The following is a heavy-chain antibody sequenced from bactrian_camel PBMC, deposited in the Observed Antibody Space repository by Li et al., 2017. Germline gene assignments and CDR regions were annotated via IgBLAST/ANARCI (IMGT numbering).Heavy chain of an antibody. V-gene: IGHV3S40*01. Sequence: EVQLVESGGGSVQAKGSLRLSRAASGYTFSSNCMGWFRQVLGKERERVAAIVTGDGRTIYGDSVKGRFTISQDSANKTVYLLMNSLKPEDTAVYYCAARPYSWSGCGLKEYEFDYWGQGTQVTVS. CDR1: GYTFSSNC. D-gene: IGHD1*01. CDR2: IVTGDGRT. CDR3: AARPYSWSGCGLKEYEFDY. J-gene: IGHJ4*01.